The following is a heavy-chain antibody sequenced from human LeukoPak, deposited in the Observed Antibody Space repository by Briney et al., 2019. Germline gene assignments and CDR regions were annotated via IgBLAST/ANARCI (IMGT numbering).Heavy chain of an antibody. V-gene: IGHV4-34*01. CDR1: GGSFSGYY. J-gene: IGHJ4*02. Sequence: SETLSLTCAVYGGSFSGYYWSWIRQPPGKGLEWIGEINHSGSTNYNPSLKSRVTISVDTSKNQFSLKLSSVTAADTAVCYCARRDGYSRTYFDYWGQGTLVTVSS. CDR2: INHSGST. CDR3: ARRDGYSRTYFDY. D-gene: IGHD5-24*01.